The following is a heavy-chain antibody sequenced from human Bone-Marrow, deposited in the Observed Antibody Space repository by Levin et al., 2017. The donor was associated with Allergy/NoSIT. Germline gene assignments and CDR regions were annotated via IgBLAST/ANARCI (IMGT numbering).Heavy chain of an antibody. D-gene: IGHD6-6*01. V-gene: IGHV4-59*08. CDR3: ARLGSSSWFDP. CDR2: IAYSGGT. Sequence: ESLKISCSVSGDSIRSYYWSWIRQSPGKGLEYIGYIAYSGGTNYNPSLRSRVTISIDTSKNAFSLKMASVTAADTAVYYCARLGSSSWFDPWGQGTLVSVSS. J-gene: IGHJ5*02. CDR1: GDSIRSYY.